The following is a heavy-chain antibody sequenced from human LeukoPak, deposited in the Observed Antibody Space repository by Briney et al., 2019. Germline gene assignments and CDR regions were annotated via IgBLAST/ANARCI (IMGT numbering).Heavy chain of an antibody. CDR3: AKYMSSGS. Sequence: PGGSLRLSCAASGFTFSNCAMSWVRQAPGKGLEWVSGVSGSGDSTYYADSVKGRFTISRDNSKNTLFLLMNSLRAEDTAVYYCAKYMSSGSWGQGTLVTVSS. D-gene: IGHD6-19*01. J-gene: IGHJ5*02. CDR2: VSGSGDST. V-gene: IGHV3-23*01. CDR1: GFTFSNCA.